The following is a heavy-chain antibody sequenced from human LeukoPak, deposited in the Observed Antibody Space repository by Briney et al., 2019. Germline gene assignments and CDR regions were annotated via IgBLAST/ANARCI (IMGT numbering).Heavy chain of an antibody. CDR3: TRDRPSDYNFGWFFDV. D-gene: IGHD4-11*01. J-gene: IGHJ2*01. V-gene: IGHV1-18*01. CDR1: GYTLTELS. Sequence: ASVKVSCKVSGYTLTELSMHWVRQAPGQGLEWMGWISGYNGNTKYAQKAQGRVTMTTDTSTNTAYMDLRNLRSDDTAVYYCTRDRPSDYNFGWFFDVWGRGTLVTVSS. CDR2: ISGYNGNT.